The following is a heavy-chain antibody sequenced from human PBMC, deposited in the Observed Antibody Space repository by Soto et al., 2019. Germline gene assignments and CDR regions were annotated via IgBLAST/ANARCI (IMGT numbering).Heavy chain of an antibody. D-gene: IGHD5-18*01. V-gene: IGHV4-30-4*01. CDR2: IYYSGST. J-gene: IGHJ6*02. Sequence: QVQLQESGPGLVKPSQTLSLTCTVSGGSISSGXXXXXWXRXPXXXGLEWIWYIYYSGSTYHNPSLKSRVTISVDTSKNQFSLKLSSVTAADTAVYYCAREKAANYGMDVWGQGTTVTVSS. CDR1: GGSISSGXXX. CDR3: AREKAANYGMDV.